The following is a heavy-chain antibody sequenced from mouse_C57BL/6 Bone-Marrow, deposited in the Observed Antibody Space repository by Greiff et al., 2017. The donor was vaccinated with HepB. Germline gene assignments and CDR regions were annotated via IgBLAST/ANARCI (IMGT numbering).Heavy chain of an antibody. V-gene: IGHV5-6*02. J-gene: IGHJ4*01. CDR3: ARRLRSYYAMDY. Sequence: DVQLVESGGDLVKPGGSLKLSCAASGFTFSSYGMSWVRQTPDKRLEWVATISSGGSYTYYPDSVKGRFTISRDNAKNTLYLQMSSLKSEDTAMYYCARRLRSYYAMDYWGQGTSVTVSS. D-gene: IGHD2-12*01. CDR1: GFTFSSYG. CDR2: ISSGGSYT.